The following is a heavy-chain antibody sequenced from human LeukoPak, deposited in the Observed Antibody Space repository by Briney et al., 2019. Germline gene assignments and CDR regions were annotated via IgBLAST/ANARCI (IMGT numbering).Heavy chain of an antibody. CDR1: GFTFSNYA. CDR3: AKRAEDSNGYYLYYFDY. D-gene: IGHD3-22*01. CDR2: ISGSGDIT. J-gene: IGHJ4*02. Sequence: GGSLRLSCAASGFTFSNYAMSWVRQAPGKGLEWVSSISGSGDITYYTDSVKGRFTISRDNSKNTLYLQMNSLRAEDTAVYYCAKRAEDSNGYYLYYFDYWGQGTLVTVSS. V-gene: IGHV3-23*01.